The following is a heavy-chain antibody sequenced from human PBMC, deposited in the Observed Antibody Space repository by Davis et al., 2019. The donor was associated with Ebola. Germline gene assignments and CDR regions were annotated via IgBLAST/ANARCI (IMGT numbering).Heavy chain of an antibody. CDR2: INSDGSST. CDR3: ARKTVGARDGAGTTDNAFDI. J-gene: IGHJ3*02. V-gene: IGHV3-74*01. Sequence: HTGGSLRLSCAASGFTFSSYWMHWVRQAPGKGLVWVSRINSDGSSTSYADSVKGRFTISRDNAKNTLYLQMNSLRVEDTAVYYCARKTVGARDGAGTTDNAFDIWGQGTMVTVSS. D-gene: IGHD1-26*01. CDR1: GFTFSSYW.